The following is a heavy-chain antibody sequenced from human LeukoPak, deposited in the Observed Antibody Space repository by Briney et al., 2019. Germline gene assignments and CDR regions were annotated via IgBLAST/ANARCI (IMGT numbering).Heavy chain of an antibody. V-gene: IGHV3-7*01. D-gene: IGHD6-19*01. CDR3: ARHSDSSNGWYFDY. CDR1: GFTFSTSW. J-gene: IGHJ4*02. Sequence: GGSLRLSCAASGFTFSTSWMTWVRQAPGKGLEWVANINEDGSEKYYVDSVKGRFTISRDDAKNSLSLQMNSLRAEDTAVYYCARHSDSSNGWYFDYWGQGTLVTVSS. CDR2: INEDGSEK.